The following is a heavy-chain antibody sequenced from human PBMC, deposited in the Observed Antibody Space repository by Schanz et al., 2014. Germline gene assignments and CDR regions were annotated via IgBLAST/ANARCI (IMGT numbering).Heavy chain of an antibody. D-gene: IGHD3-22*01. J-gene: IGHJ4*02. CDR3: AKSYDTSGYSGFDY. CDR1: GFSFSDYG. Sequence: QVQLVESGGGVVQPGRSLRLSCAGSGFSFSDYGMHWVRQAPGRGLGWVPVISYHGSERYYADSVKGRFTISRDNSKNTLYLQMNSLRTEDTAVYFCAKSYDTSGYSGFDYWGQGTLVTVSS. V-gene: IGHV3-30*18. CDR2: ISYHGSER.